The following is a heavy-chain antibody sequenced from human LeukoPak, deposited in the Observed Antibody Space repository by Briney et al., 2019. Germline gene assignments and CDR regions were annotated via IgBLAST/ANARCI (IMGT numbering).Heavy chain of an antibody. J-gene: IGHJ4*02. V-gene: IGHV3-23*01. Sequence: PGGSLRLSCTAYGFTFSSSAMTWVRQAQGKGLEWVSAISDSGGDSIYTDSVKDRFTISRHNSKNTLYLQMNSLRAEDTAVYYCAKGGSYAPLDYWGQGTLVTVSS. CDR1: GFTFSSSA. D-gene: IGHD1-26*01. CDR2: ISDSGGDS. CDR3: AKGGSYAPLDY.